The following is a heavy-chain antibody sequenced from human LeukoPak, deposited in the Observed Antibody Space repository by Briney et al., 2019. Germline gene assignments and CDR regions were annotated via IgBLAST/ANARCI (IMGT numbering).Heavy chain of an antibody. V-gene: IGHV3-30-3*01. CDR2: ISYDGSNK. CDR1: GFTFSSYA. CDR3: ARDRVGAGKGFFDY. J-gene: IGHJ4*02. D-gene: IGHD1-26*01. Sequence: PGRSLRLSCAASGFTFSSYAMHWVRQAPGKGLEWVAVISYDGSNKYYADSVKGRFTISRDNSKNTLYLQMNSLRAEDTAVYYCARDRVGAGKGFFDYWGQGTLVTVSS.